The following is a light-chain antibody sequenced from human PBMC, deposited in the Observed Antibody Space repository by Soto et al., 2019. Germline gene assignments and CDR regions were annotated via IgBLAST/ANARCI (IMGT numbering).Light chain of an antibody. CDR3: GTWDSSLSSGWV. CDR1: SSNLGNNY. V-gene: IGLV1-51*02. Sequence: QSVLTQPPSVSAAPGQKVTISCSGSSSNLGNNYVSWYQQLPGTAPKLLIYENNKRPSGIPDRFSGSKSGTSATLGITGRQTGDEAEYYCGTWDSSLSSGWVFGGGTKVTVL. J-gene: IGLJ3*02. CDR2: ENN.